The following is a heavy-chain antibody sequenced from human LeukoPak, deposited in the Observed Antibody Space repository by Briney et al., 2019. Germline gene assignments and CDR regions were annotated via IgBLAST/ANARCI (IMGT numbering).Heavy chain of an antibody. V-gene: IGHV3-53*01. CDR3: ARHGSSSWYSFDY. CDR1: GFTVSSNY. D-gene: IGHD6-13*01. CDR2: LYSGGFT. Sequence: GGSLRLSCAASGFTVSSNYMSWVRQAPGKGLEWVSVLYSGGFTYYADSVLGRFSISRDDPKNMLYLQVDSLRAEDTAVYYCARHGSSSWYSFDYWGQGTLVTVSS. J-gene: IGHJ4*02.